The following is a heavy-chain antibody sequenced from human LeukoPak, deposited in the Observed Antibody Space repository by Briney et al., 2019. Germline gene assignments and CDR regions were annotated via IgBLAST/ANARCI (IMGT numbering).Heavy chain of an antibody. CDR3: ARGSSRGYSYGRILFDI. CDR1: GFTFSSYE. CDR2: ISSSGSTI. Sequence: GGSLRLSCAASGFTFSSYEMNWVRQAPGKGLEWVSYISSSGSTIYYADSVKGRFTISRDNAKNSLYLQMNSLRAEDTAVYYCARGSSRGYSYGRILFDIWGKGQWPPSLQ. J-gene: IGHJ3*02. V-gene: IGHV3-48*03. D-gene: IGHD5-18*01.